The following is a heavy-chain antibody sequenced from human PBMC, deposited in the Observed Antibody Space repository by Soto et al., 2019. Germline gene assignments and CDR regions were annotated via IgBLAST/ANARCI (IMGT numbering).Heavy chain of an antibody. CDR1: GFTFSSYS. V-gene: IGHV3-23*01. J-gene: IGHJ4*02. CDR3: ADLSRYCTSSNCD. D-gene: IGHD2-2*01. CDR2: IGTSAST. Sequence: DVRLLESGGGLVQPGGSLRLSCAASGFTFSSYSMSWVRQAPGKGLEWVSTIGTSASTYYGDSVRCRFTISRDNSRNTLYLQMNSPRAEDTAVYYCADLSRYCTSSNCDWGQGTLVTVSS.